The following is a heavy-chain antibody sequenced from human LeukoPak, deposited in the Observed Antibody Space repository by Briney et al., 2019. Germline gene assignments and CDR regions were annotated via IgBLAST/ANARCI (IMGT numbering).Heavy chain of an antibody. D-gene: IGHD2-2*01. CDR3: ARDLPTSPIGFDY. CDR1: GFTFSSYA. CDR2: ISSSSSYI. J-gene: IGHJ4*02. Sequence: GGSLRLSCTASGFTFSSYAMSWVRQAPGKGLEWVSSISSSSSYIYYADSVKGRFTISRDNAKNSLYLQMNSLRAEDTAVYYCARDLPTSPIGFDYWGQGTLVTVSS. V-gene: IGHV3-21*01.